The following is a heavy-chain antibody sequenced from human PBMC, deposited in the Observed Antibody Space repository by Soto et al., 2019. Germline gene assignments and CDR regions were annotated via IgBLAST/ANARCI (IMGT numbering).Heavy chain of an antibody. J-gene: IGHJ4*02. CDR1: GGTFSSYT. Sequence: ASVNVSCKASGGTFSSYTISWVRQAPGQGLEWMGRIIPILGIANYAQKFQGRVTITADKSTSTAYMELSSLRSEDTAVYYCARGIAVAGSFFDYWGQGTLVTVSS. CDR3: ARGIAVAGSFFDY. V-gene: IGHV1-69*02. CDR2: IIPILGIA. D-gene: IGHD6-19*01.